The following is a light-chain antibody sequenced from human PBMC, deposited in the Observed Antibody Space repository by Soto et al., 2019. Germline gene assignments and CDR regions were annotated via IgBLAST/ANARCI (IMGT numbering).Light chain of an antibody. CDR2: GAS. Sequence: DTVMTQSPATLSVSPGERASLSRGASQSVGNNLAWYRQKPGQAPRLLVYGASTRATGVPARFSGSGSGTEFTLIISSLQSEDFAVYYCQQYNNWPPITFGQGTRLEIK. J-gene: IGKJ5*01. V-gene: IGKV3-15*01. CDR1: QSVGNN. CDR3: QQYNNWPPIT.